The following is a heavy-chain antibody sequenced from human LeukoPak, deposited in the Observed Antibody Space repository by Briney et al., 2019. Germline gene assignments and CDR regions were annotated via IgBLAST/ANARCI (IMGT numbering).Heavy chain of an antibody. CDR1: GASVSSTAYF. V-gene: IGHV4-61*02. CDR3: ARYREGYNYVPHALDM. J-gene: IGHJ3*02. Sequence: SETLSLTCTVSGASVSSTAYFWNWIRQPAGKGLEWIGRIYASGNTDYNPSLKSRVTMSLDTSKNQFSLNMNSVTAADSAVYFCARYREGYNYVPHALDMWGQGTVVTVPS. D-gene: IGHD5-24*01. CDR2: IYASGNT.